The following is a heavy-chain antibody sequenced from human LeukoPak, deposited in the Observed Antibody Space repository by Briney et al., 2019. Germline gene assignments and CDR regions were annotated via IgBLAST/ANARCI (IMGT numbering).Heavy chain of an antibody. J-gene: IGHJ4*02. Sequence: PGGSLRLSCAASGFTFSNYEINWVRQPPGKGLEWISDITGSGSTTYYADSVKGPFTISRDNAKNSLYLQMNSLRAEDTAIYYCARETSWYFDYWGRGTLVTVSS. CDR1: GFTFSNYE. V-gene: IGHV3-48*03. CDR2: ITGSGSTT. CDR3: ARETSWYFDY.